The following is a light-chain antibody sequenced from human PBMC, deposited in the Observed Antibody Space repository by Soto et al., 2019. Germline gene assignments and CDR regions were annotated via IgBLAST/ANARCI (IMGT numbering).Light chain of an antibody. Sequence: DIQMTQSPSTLSASVGDTVTVTCRASQSIGRWLAWYQQKPGKAPKLLIFDASTLENGVPARFSGSRSGPEFSLTNSSLQPDDFATYYCQQYYSYWTFGQGTKVEIK. CDR1: QSIGRW. J-gene: IGKJ1*01. CDR2: DAS. CDR3: QQYYSYWT. V-gene: IGKV1-5*01.